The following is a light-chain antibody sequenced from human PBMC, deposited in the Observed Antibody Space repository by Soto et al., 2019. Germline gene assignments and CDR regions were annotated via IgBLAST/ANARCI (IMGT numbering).Light chain of an antibody. CDR1: QSVSSY. CDR2: DAS. CDR3: QQRSNWPPAT. V-gene: IGKV3-11*01. Sequence: EIVLTQSPATLSLSPGERATLSCRASQSVSSYVAWYQQKPGQAPRLLIYDASSRATGITARFSGSGSGTDFTLTISSLEPEDFAVYYCQQRSNWPPATFGGGTKVEIK. J-gene: IGKJ4*01.